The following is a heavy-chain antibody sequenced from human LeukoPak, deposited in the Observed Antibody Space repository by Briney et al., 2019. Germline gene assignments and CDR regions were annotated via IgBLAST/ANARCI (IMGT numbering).Heavy chain of an antibody. CDR3: ARDVTGDQSWFFDL. CDR1: AYTFTGYY. V-gene: IGHV1-2*02. Sequence: GASVKVSCKAPAYTFTGYYMHWVRQAPGQGLEWMGWINPNSGGTNYAQKFQGRVTMTRDTSISTAYMELSRLRSDDTAVYYCARDVTGDQSWFFDLWGRGTLVTVSS. J-gene: IGHJ2*01. CDR2: INPNSGGT. D-gene: IGHD7-27*01.